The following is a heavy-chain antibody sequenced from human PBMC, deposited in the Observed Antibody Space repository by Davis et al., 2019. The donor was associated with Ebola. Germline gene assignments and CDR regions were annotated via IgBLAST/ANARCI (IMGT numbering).Heavy chain of an antibody. J-gene: IGHJ5*02. Sequence: GGSLRLSCKASRYIFTSYWNGWVRQMPGKGLEWMGMIYPGDSDTRYSPSFQGQVTISADKSTSTAYLQWSSLKASDTAMYYCARGGCSYAWFDPWGQGTLVTVSS. D-gene: IGHD5-18*01. CDR2: IYPGDSDT. V-gene: IGHV5-51*01. CDR3: ARGGCSYAWFDP. CDR1: RYIFTSYW.